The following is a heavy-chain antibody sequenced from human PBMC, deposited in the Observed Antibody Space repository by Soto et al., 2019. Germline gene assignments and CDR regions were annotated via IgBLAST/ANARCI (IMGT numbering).Heavy chain of an antibody. J-gene: IGHJ3*02. Sequence: SETLCVPCTFSEGSISYHYWSWIRQPPGKGLEWIGYIDHSGSTSYNPSLKSRVSISVDTPNNQFSLRLSAVTAADTAVYYCARDQNTIDDEDEALDIWGQGTKVTVSS. CDR3: ARDQNTIDDEDEALDI. CDR2: IDHSGST. D-gene: IGHD2-2*01. V-gene: IGHV4-59*11. CDR1: EGSISYHY.